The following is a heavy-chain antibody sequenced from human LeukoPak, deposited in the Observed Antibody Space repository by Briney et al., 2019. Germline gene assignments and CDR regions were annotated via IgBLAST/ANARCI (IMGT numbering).Heavy chain of an antibody. CDR3: ARTSGSYAFDI. Sequence: SETLSLTCTVSGGSISSSNSYWGWIRQPPGKGLEWIGAIYYSGSTYYNPSLKSRVTISEDTSRNQFSLKLSSVTAADTAVYYCARTSGSYAFDIWGQGTMVTVSS. CDR1: GGSISSSNSY. J-gene: IGHJ3*02. V-gene: IGHV4-39*07. CDR2: IYYSGST. D-gene: IGHD1-26*01.